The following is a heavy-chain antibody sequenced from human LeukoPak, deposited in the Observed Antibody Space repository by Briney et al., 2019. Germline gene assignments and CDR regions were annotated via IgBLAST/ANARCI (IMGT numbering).Heavy chain of an antibody. CDR1: GGSFSDYY. Sequence: SETLSLTCAVYGGSFSDYYWSWIRQPPGKGLEWIGEINHSGSTNYNPSLKSRVTISVDTSKNQFSLKLSSVTAADTAVYYCARAGYCSGGSCYLYCYYGMDVWGQGTTVTVSS. D-gene: IGHD2-15*01. V-gene: IGHV4-34*01. CDR2: INHSGST. J-gene: IGHJ6*02. CDR3: ARAGYCSGGSCYLYCYYGMDV.